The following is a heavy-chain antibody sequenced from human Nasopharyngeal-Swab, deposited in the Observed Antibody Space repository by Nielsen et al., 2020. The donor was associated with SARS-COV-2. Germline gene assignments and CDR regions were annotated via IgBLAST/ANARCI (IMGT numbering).Heavy chain of an antibody. CDR2: ISSSSSYI. V-gene: IGHV3-21*01. J-gene: IGHJ6*03. CDR3: ASDYCSSTSCYFGADYYYMDV. CDR1: GFTFSSYS. Sequence: GESLKISCAASGFTFSSYSMNWVRQAPGKGPEWVSSISSSSSYIYYADSVKGRFTISRDNAKNSLYLQMSSLRAEDTAVYYCASDYCSSTSCYFGADYYYMDVWGKGTTVTVSS. D-gene: IGHD2-2*01.